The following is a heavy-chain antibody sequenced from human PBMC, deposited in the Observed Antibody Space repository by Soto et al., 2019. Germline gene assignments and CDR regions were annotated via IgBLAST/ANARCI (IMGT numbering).Heavy chain of an antibody. CDR1: GGSISSYY. CDR2: IYYSGST. V-gene: IGHV4-59*01. D-gene: IGHD3-22*01. Sequence: PSETLSLTCTVSGGSISSYYWSWIRQPPGKGLEWIGYIYYSGSTNYNPSLKSRVTISVDTSKNQFSLKLSSVTAADTAVYYCARAYYDSSGYYYFDYWGQGTLVTLSS. CDR3: ARAYYDSSGYYYFDY. J-gene: IGHJ4*02.